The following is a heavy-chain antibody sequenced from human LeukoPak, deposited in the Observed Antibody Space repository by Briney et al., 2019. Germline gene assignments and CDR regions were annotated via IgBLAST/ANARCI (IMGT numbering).Heavy chain of an antibody. D-gene: IGHD5-12*01. CDR3: ARTGSGRDYYGMDV. CDR2: IYYSGST. V-gene: IGHV4-59*01. J-gene: IGHJ6*02. Sequence: SETLSLTCSVSGGSISGAYWSWIRQAPGKGLEWIGYIYYSGSTDYNPSLESRVTISIDTSKNHFSLNLTAVTAADTAIYYCARTGSGRDYYGMDVWGQGTSVTVSS. CDR1: GGSISGAY.